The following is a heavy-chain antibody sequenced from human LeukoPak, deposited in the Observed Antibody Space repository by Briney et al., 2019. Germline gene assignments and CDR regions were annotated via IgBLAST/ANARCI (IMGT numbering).Heavy chain of an antibody. Sequence: PGGSLKLSCAASGFTFSGSAMHWVRQAPGKGLEWVGRIRSKANSHATAYAASVRGRFTISRDDSKNTTYVQMNSLNTEDTAVYYCTRLMEVALGYCSGGTCFLDYWGQGTLVTVSS. D-gene: IGHD2-15*01. CDR2: IRSKANSHAT. CDR1: GFTFSGSA. V-gene: IGHV3-73*01. J-gene: IGHJ4*02. CDR3: TRLMEVALGYCSGGTCFLDY.